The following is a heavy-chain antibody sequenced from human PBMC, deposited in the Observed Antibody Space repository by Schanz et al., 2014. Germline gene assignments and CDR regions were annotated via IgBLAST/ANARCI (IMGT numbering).Heavy chain of an antibody. J-gene: IGHJ4*02. CDR1: GFTFSSYS. CDR2: ISGGGGSA. CDR3: AKVWGSDYFYPFDY. Sequence: EVQLVESGGGLVKPGGSLRLSCAASGFTFSSYSLAWVRLVPGKGLECVSGISGGGGSAYYADSVKGRFTISRDNSKNTLYLQMSSLRAEDTAVYYCAKVWGSDYFYPFDYWGQGTLVTVSS. D-gene: IGHD3-22*01. V-gene: IGHV3-23*04.